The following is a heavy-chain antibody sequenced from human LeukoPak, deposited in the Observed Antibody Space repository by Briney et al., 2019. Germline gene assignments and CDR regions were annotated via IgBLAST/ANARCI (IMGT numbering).Heavy chain of an antibody. CDR1: GGTFSSYA. CDR2: IIPIFGTA. CDR3: ATGAGNSLGLYYFDY. D-gene: IGHD3-16*01. V-gene: IGHV1-69*13. Sequence: SVKVSCKASGGTFSSYAISWVRQAPGQRLEWMGGIIPIFGTANYAQKFQGRVTITADESTSTAYMELSSLRSEDTAVYYCATGAGNSLGLYYFDYWGQGTLVTVSS. J-gene: IGHJ4*02.